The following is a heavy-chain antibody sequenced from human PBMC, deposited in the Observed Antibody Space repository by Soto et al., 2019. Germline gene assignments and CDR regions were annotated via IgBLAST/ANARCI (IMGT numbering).Heavy chain of an antibody. Sequence: GASVKVSCKASGYTFTGYYMHWVRQAPGQGLEWMGWINPNSGGTNYAQKFQGWVTMTRDTSISTACMELSRLRSDDTAVYYCASYSGSYHPYYYYYGMDVWGQGTTVTVSS. CDR3: ASYSGSYHPYYYYYGMDV. J-gene: IGHJ6*02. CDR2: INPNSGGT. D-gene: IGHD1-26*01. CDR1: GYTFTGYY. V-gene: IGHV1-2*04.